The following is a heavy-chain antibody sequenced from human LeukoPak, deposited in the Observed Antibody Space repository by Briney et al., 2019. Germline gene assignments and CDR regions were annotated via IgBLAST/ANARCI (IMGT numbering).Heavy chain of an antibody. V-gene: IGHV3-30*02. CDR1: GFTFNNFG. Sequence: HPGGSLRLSCAASGFTFNNFGMHWVRQAPGKGLGWVSFIGYEGVHKYYADSVKGRFTISKDNSKATLYLQMNSLRPEDTAVYYCAKDLHGGYSSDYWGQGTLVTVFS. D-gene: IGHD4-23*01. CDR2: IGYEGVHK. CDR3: AKDLHGGYSSDY. J-gene: IGHJ4*02.